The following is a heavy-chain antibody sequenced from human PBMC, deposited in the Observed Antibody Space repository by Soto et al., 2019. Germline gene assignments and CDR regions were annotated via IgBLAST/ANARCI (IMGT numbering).Heavy chain of an antibody. CDR1: GGTFSSYA. J-gene: IGHJ6*02. CDR2: IIPIFGTA. V-gene: IGHV1-69*06. CDR3: ARDWGSYNWNHAYYYYGMDV. Sequence: QVQLVQSGAEVKKPGSSVKVSCKASGGTFSSYAISWVRQAPGQGLEWMGGIIPIFGTANYAQKFQGRVTITADKSTSTAYMELSSLRSEDTAVYYCARDWGSYNWNHAYYYYGMDVWGQGTTVTVSS. D-gene: IGHD1-20*01.